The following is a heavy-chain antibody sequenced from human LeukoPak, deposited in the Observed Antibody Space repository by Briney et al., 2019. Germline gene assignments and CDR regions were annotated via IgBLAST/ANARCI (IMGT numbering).Heavy chain of an antibody. V-gene: IGHV3-72*01. D-gene: IGHD6-19*01. J-gene: IGHJ4*02. CDR1: GFTFSDHF. Sequence: GGSLRLSCVVSGFTFSDHFLDWVRQAPGKGLEWVGRSRNKAKSYTTEYAASVKGRFTFSRDDSQNSLYLQMNSLKTEDTAVYYCVRVGSVAGSDYLDYWGQGTLVTVSS. CDR2: SRNKAKSYTT. CDR3: VRVGSVAGSDYLDY.